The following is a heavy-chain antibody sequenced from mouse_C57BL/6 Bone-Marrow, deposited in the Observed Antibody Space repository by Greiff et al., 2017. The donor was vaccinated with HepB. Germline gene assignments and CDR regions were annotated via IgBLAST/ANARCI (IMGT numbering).Heavy chain of an antibody. CDR3: TRGLQDY. V-gene: IGHV6-6*01. J-gene: IGHJ4*01. CDR1: GFTFSDAW. Sequence: DVQLQESGGGLVQPGGSMKLSCAASGFTFSDAWMDWVRQSPEQGLEWVAEIRNKANNHATYYAESVKGKFTMSRDESKSSVYMKMNSLRAEDTGIYYCTRGLQDYWGQGTSVTVSS. CDR2: IRNKANNHAT.